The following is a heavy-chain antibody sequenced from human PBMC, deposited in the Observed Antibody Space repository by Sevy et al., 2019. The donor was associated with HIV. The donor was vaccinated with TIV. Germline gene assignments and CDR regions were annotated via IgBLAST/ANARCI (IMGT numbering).Heavy chain of an antibody. CDR2: ISSSGGST. J-gene: IGHJ6*03. Sequence: GGSLRLSCATSGFTFSSYAMSWVRQAPGKGLEWVSAISSSGGSTYYADSVKGRFTISRDNSKKTLYLQMNSLRAEDTAVYYCADAPYSYCMDVWGKGTTVTVSS. CDR3: ADAPYSYCMDV. V-gene: IGHV3-23*01. CDR1: GFTFSSYA.